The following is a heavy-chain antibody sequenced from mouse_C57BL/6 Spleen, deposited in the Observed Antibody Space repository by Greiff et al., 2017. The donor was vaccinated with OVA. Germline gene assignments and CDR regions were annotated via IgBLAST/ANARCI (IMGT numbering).Heavy chain of an antibody. CDR3: ARSYDGYYNYAMDY. J-gene: IGHJ4*01. D-gene: IGHD2-3*01. CDR2: ISSGSSTI. V-gene: IGHV5-17*01. Sequence: EVKLMESGGGLVKPGGSLKLSCAASGFTFSDYGMHWVRQAPEKGLEWVAYISSGSSTIYYADTVKGRFTISRDNAKNTLFLQMTSLRSEDTAMYYCARSYDGYYNYAMDYWGQGTSVTVSS. CDR1: GFTFSDYG.